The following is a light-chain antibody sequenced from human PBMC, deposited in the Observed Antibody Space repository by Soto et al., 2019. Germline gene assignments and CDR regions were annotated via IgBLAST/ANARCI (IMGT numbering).Light chain of an antibody. CDR2: GAS. V-gene: IGKV3-15*01. J-gene: IGKJ2*01. Sequence: EIVMTQSPATLSVSPGERATLSCRASQSVSSNLAWYQQKPGQAPRLLIYGASTRATGIPARFSGSGSGTEFTLTISSLQSEDFAVYYCQQYNNWPRAFGQGTTLAIK. CDR1: QSVSSN. CDR3: QQYNNWPRA.